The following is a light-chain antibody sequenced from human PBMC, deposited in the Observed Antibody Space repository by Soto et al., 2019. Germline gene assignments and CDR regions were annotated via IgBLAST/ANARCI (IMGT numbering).Light chain of an antibody. Sequence: DIVMTQSPDSLAVSLGERATINCKSSQSVLYSSNNKNYLAWYQQKPGQPPKLLIYWASTRESGVPDRCSGSGYGTDFTLTISSLKAEDVAVSYCRPDYRTPLTLGGGTKVEIK. CDR3: RPDYRTPLT. V-gene: IGKV4-1*01. CDR2: WAS. J-gene: IGKJ4*01. CDR1: QSVLYSSNNKNY.